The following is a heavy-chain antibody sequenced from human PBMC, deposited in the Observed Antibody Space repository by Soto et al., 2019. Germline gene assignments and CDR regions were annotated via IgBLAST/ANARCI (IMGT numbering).Heavy chain of an antibody. Sequence: QVQLVESGGGVVQPGRSLRLSCAASGFTFSSYAMHWVRQAPGKGLEWVAVISYDGSNKYYADSVKGRFTISRDNSKNSLYLQMNSLRAEDTAVYYCARDLYRAVVNTGAFDIWGQGTMVTVSS. CDR2: ISYDGSNK. J-gene: IGHJ3*02. D-gene: IGHD2-15*01. CDR3: ARDLYRAVVNTGAFDI. V-gene: IGHV3-30-3*01. CDR1: GFTFSSYA.